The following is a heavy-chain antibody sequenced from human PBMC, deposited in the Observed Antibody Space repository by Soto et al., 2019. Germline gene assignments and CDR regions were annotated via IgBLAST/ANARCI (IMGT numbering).Heavy chain of an antibody. V-gene: IGHV1-2*04. CDR2: INPNSGGT. CDR3: ARDWSGYCSGGSCYSHWFDP. D-gene: IGHD2-15*01. Sequence: ASVKVSCKASVYTFTGYYMHWVRQAPGQGLERMGWINPNSGGTNYAQKFQGWVTMTRDTSISTAYMELSRLRSDDTAVYYCARDWSGYCSGGSCYSHWFDPWGQGTLVTVSS. J-gene: IGHJ5*02. CDR1: VYTFTGYY.